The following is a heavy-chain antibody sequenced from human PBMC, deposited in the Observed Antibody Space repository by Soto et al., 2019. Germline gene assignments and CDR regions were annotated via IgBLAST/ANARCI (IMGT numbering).Heavy chain of an antibody. CDR3: ARGSSPIAVADNNWFDP. Sequence: GASVKVSCKASGYTFTSYDINWVRQATGQGLEWMGWMNPNSGNTGYAQKFQGRVTMTRNTSISTAYMELSSLRSEDTAVYYCARGSSPIAVADNNWFDPWAQRTPVTVSS. CDR1: GYTFTSYD. D-gene: IGHD6-19*01. V-gene: IGHV1-8*01. J-gene: IGHJ5*02. CDR2: MNPNSGNT.